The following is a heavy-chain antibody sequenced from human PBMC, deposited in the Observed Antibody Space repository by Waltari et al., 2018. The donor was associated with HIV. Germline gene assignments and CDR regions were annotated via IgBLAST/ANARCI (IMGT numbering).Heavy chain of an antibody. CDR1: GFTFSTYL. D-gene: IGHD6-19*01. CDR3: TRDGSGWSNY. CDR2: IKQDGSEK. J-gene: IGHJ4*02. V-gene: IGHV3-7*01. Sequence: EVQLVESGGGLVQPGGSLRLSCAASGFTFSTYLMGWVRQAPGKGLEWVANIKQDGSEKFYLDSVKGRFTISRDNAKNSIYLQMNSLTAEDTAIYYCTRDGSGWSNYWGQGTLITVSS.